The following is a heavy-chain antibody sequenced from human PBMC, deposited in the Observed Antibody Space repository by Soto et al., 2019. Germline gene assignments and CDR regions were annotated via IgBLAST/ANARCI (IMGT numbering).Heavy chain of an antibody. CDR3: AKDIRSGGIAVAVTTFDY. V-gene: IGHV3-9*01. J-gene: IGHJ4*02. CDR2: ISWNSGSI. D-gene: IGHD6-19*01. Sequence: PGGSLRLSCAASGFTFDDYAMHWVRQAPGKGLEWVSGISWNSGSIGYADSVKGRFTISRDNAKNSLYLQMNSLRAEDTALYYCAKDIRSGGIAVAVTTFDYWGQGTLVTVSS. CDR1: GFTFDDYA.